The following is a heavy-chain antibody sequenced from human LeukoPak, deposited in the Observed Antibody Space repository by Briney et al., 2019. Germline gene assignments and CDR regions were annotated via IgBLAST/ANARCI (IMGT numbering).Heavy chain of an antibody. CDR2: INHSGST. CDR3: ARGPPYIVVVIAIGFFDS. D-gene: IGHD2-21*01. CDR1: GGSFSGYY. Sequence: SGTLSLTCAVYGGSFSGYYWSWIRQPPGKGLEWIGEINHSGSTNYNPSLKSRVTISVDTSKNQFSLKLSSVTAADTAVYYCARGPPYIVVVIAIGFFDSWGQGTLVTVSS. J-gene: IGHJ4*02. V-gene: IGHV4-34*01.